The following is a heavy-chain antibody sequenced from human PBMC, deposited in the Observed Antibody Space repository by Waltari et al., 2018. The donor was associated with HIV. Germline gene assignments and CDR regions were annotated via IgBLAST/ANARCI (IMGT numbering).Heavy chain of an antibody. V-gene: IGHV3-23*04. CDR3: AKDDSTGSSGYYPFHY. D-gene: IGHD3-22*01. CDR1: GFTFTNYA. CDR2: IRGSGGST. Sequence: EVQLVESGGGLVQPGGSLRLSCAASGFTFTNYAMNWVRQAPGKGVVGVSTIRGSGGSTYYADSVKGRFTISRDNSKNTLYLQMNSLRAEDTAVYYCAKDDSTGSSGYYPFHYWGQGTLITVSS. J-gene: IGHJ4*02.